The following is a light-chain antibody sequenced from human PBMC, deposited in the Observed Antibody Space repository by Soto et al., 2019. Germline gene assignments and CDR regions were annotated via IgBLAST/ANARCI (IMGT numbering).Light chain of an antibody. CDR2: EVS. J-gene: IGLJ2*01. V-gene: IGLV2-23*02. CDR1: SSDVGSYNL. CDR3: CSYAGSSSVV. Sequence: QSALTQPASVSGSPGQSITISCTGTSSDVGSYNLVSWYQQHPGKAPKLMIYEVSKRPSGVSNRFSGSKSGNTASLTISGLQAEDEADYYCCSYAGSSSVVFGGRTKDTVL.